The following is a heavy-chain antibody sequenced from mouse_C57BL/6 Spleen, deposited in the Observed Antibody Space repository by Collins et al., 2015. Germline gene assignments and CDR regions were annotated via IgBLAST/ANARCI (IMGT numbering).Heavy chain of an antibody. CDR3: ARGGELRSFVY. CDR2: IYPGDGDT. Sequence: QVQLQQSGPELVKPGASVIISCKASGYAFSGSWMNWVKQRPGEGLEWIGRIYPGDGDTKYNGKFKGKATLTTDGSSSTAYMQLTSLTSGDSAVYFCARGGELRSFVYWGQGTRVTVSA. V-gene: IGHV1-82*01. D-gene: IGHD4-1*01. J-gene: IGHJ3*01. CDR1: GYAFSGSW.